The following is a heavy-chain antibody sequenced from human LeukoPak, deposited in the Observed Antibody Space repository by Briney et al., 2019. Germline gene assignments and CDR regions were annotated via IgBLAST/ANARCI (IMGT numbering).Heavy chain of an antibody. V-gene: IGHV4-39*01. CDR3: ARHRSTVLGGTLRIFDY. J-gene: IGHJ4*02. CDR1: GVSISSSSYY. D-gene: IGHD1-26*01. Sequence: PSETLSLTCTVSGVSISSSSYYWGWIRQPPGEGLEWIGSISYSGSTYYNPSLKGRVTISVNTSKNQFSLKLSSVTAADTAVYYCARHRSTVLGGTLRIFDYWGQGTLVTVSS. CDR2: ISYSGST.